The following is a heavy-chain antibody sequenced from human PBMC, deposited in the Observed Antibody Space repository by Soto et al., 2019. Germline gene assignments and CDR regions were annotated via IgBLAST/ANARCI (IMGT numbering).Heavy chain of an antibody. J-gene: IGHJ4*02. Sequence: GGSLRLSCAASGFTFSDYYLSWIRQAPGKGLEWVSYLSSSGRTIYYADSVKGRFTISRDNARNSLYLQMNSLRAEDTAVYYGARLGDRVGPEIVVVPAAIDYWGQGTLGTVSS. D-gene: IGHD2-2*02. CDR2: LSSSGRTI. CDR1: GFTFSDYY. V-gene: IGHV3-11*01. CDR3: ARLGDRVGPEIVVVPAAIDY.